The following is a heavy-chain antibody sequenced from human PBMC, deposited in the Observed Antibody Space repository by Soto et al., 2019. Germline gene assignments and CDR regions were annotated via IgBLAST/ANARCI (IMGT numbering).Heavy chain of an antibody. J-gene: IGHJ5*02. D-gene: IGHD2-2*01. V-gene: IGHV1-69*13. CDR1: GGTFSSYA. CDR3: ARDQDIVVVPAAFGWFDP. CDR2: IIPIFGTA. Sequence: GASVKVSCKASGGTFSSYAISWVRQAPGQGLEWMGGIIPIFGTANYAQKFQGRVTITADESTSTAYMELSSLRSEDTAVYHCARDQDIVVVPAAFGWFDPWGQGTLVTVSS.